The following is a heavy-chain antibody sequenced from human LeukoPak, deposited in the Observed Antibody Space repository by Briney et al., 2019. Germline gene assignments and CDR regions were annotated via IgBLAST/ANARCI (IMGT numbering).Heavy chain of an antibody. CDR1: GGTFSSYA. CDR3: ATVPDSSAWTFDP. Sequence: SVKVSCKASGGTFSSYAISWVRQAPGQGLEWMGRIIPIFGTANYAQKFQGRVTITTDESTSTAYMELSSLRSEDTAVYYCATVPDSSAWTFDPWGQGTLVTVSS. J-gene: IGHJ5*02. V-gene: IGHV1-69*05. D-gene: IGHD3-22*01. CDR2: IIPIFGTA.